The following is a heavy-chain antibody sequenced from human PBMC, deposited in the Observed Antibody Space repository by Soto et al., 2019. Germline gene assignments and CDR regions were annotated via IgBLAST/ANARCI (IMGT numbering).Heavy chain of an antibody. D-gene: IGHD3-9*01. CDR2: IYYSGGT. CDR3: ARHFSHFLTDTIWFEP. V-gene: IGHV4-39*01. CDR1: GGSISSTSYH. J-gene: IGHJ5*02. Sequence: QLQLQESGPGLVKPSETLSLTCTVSGGSISSTSYHWGWIRQPPGKGLEWIATIYYSGGTYYNPSLKSRATISVDTSKNQFSLRLSSVTAADTAVYYCARHFSHFLTDTIWFEPWGHGTLVSVST.